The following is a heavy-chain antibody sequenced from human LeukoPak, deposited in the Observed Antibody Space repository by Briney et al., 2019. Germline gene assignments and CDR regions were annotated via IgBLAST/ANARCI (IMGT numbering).Heavy chain of an antibody. V-gene: IGHV4-59*01. Sequence: PSETLSFTCSVSSGTISSYYWSWIRQPPGKGLEWIGYIYYSGSTTYNPSLKSRVTISVDTSKNQFSLKLSSVTAADTAVYYCARRRGYSYDYWGQGTLVTVSS. CDR2: IYYSGST. CDR3: ARRRGYSYDY. J-gene: IGHJ4*02. D-gene: IGHD5-18*01. CDR1: SGTISSYY.